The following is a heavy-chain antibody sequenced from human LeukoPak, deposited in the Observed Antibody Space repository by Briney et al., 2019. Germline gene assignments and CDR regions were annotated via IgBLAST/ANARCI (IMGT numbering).Heavy chain of an antibody. J-gene: IGHJ5*02. CDR1: GGSISTYF. CDR2: ISYSGT. D-gene: IGHD6-19*01. Sequence: PSETLSLTCTVSGGSISTYFWSWIRQPPGKGLVWIGYISYSGTNYNPSLKSRVTISVDTSKKQFSLKLTSVTAADTAVYYCARDRAGANWFDPWGRGTLVTVSS. CDR3: ARDRAGANWFDP. V-gene: IGHV4-59*01.